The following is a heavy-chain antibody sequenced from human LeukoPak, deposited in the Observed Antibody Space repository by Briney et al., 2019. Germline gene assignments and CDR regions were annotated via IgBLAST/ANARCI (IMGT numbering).Heavy chain of an antibody. Sequence: GGSLRLSCAASGFTFSSYSMNWVRQAPGKGLEWVSSISSSSSYIYYADSVKGRFTISKDNAKNSLYLQMNSLRAEDTAVYYCARDGATFYYDSSGYSDYWGQGTLVTVSS. V-gene: IGHV3-21*01. CDR3: ARDGATFYYDSSGYSDY. CDR2: ISSSSSYI. CDR1: GFTFSSYS. D-gene: IGHD3-22*01. J-gene: IGHJ4*02.